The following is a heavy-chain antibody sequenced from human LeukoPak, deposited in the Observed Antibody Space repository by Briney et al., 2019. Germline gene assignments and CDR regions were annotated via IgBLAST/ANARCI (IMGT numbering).Heavy chain of an antibody. V-gene: IGHV3-11*01. Sequence: GGSLRLSCAASGFTFSDYYMSWIRQAPGKGLEWVSYISSSGSTIYYADSVKGRFAISRDNAKNSLYLQMNSLRAEDTAVYYCVKESGYCSGGSCYWFDPWGQGTLVTVSS. CDR2: ISSSGSTI. D-gene: IGHD2-15*01. CDR1: GFTFSDYY. CDR3: VKESGYCSGGSCYWFDP. J-gene: IGHJ5*02.